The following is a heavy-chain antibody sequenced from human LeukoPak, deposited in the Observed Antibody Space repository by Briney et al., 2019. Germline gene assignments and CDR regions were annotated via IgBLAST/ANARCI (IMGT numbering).Heavy chain of an antibody. CDR3: AREASGNYHVFDS. CDR2: ITNSGRST. D-gene: IGHD1-26*01. CDR1: GFSFSNYF. V-gene: IGHV3-11*04. J-gene: IGHJ4*02. Sequence: GGSLRLSCAASGFSFSNYFISWIRQAPGKGLEWVSYITNSGRSTNCADAVKGRFTMSRDNAKKSVYLEMTDLRAEDTAVYYCAREASGNYHVFDSWGQGTLVTVSS.